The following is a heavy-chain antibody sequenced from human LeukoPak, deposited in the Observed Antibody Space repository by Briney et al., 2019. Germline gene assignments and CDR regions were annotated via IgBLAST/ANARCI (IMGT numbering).Heavy chain of an antibody. J-gene: IGHJ4*02. CDR3: RITMVRGVKSYFDY. Sequence: PGGSLRLSCAASGFTVSSNYMSWVRQAPGKGLEWVSVIYSGGSTYYADSVKGRFTISRDNSKNTLYLQMNSLRAEDTAVYYCRITMVRGVKSYFDYWGQGTLVTVSS. D-gene: IGHD3-10*01. V-gene: IGHV3-66*01. CDR1: GFTVSSNY. CDR2: IYSGGST.